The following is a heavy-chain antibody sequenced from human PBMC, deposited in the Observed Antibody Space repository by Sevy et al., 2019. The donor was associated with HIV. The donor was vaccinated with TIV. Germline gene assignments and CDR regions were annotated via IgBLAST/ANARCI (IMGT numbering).Heavy chain of an antibody. V-gene: IGHV3-48*01. J-gene: IGHJ6*02. CDR2: ISSSSSTI. CDR3: ARDLWLANYYYYGMDV. Sequence: GGSLRLSCAASGFTFSSCSMNWVRQAPGKGLEWVSYISSSSSTIYYADSVKGRFTISRDNAKNSLYLQMNSLRAEDTAVYYCARDLWLANYYYYGMDVWGQGTTVTVSS. CDR1: GFTFSSCS. D-gene: IGHD6-19*01.